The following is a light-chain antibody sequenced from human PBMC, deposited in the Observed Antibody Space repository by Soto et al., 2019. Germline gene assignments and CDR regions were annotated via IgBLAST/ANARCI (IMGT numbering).Light chain of an antibody. Sequence: DIQMTQSPSTLCASVGDRVTITCRASQRISSWLAWYQQKPGKAPRHLIYKTSNLGSGVPSRFSGSGSGTEFTLTISGLQPDDFATYYCQQYDRWYTFGPGTNLEIK. CDR1: QRISSW. CDR3: QQYDRWYT. J-gene: IGKJ2*01. V-gene: IGKV1-5*03. CDR2: KTS.